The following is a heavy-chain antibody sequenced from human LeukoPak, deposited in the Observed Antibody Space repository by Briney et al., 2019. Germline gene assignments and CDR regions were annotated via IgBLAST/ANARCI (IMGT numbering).Heavy chain of an antibody. V-gene: IGHV1-18*01. Sequence: ASVKVSCKASGYTFTSYGITWVRQAPGQGLEWMGWISAYNGNTNYAQKLQGRVTMTTDTSTSTAYMELRSLRSDDTAVYYCATGRYGSGSYYRYYYYGMDVWGQGTTVTVSS. CDR1: GYTFTSYG. J-gene: IGHJ6*02. CDR3: ATGRYGSGSYYRYYYYGMDV. D-gene: IGHD3-10*01. CDR2: ISAYNGNT.